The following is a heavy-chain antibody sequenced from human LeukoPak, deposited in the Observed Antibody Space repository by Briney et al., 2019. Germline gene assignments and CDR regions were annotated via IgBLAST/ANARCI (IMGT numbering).Heavy chain of an antibody. Sequence: GGSLRLSCAASGFTLSDYYMSWIRQAPGKGLEWVSYISSGGTIIYYGDSVKGRFTISRDSAKNSLSLQMNSLRPEDTAVYYCARGDIRLGSSGYYYVFGWYFALWGRGTLVTVSS. V-gene: IGHV3-11*04. D-gene: IGHD3-22*01. CDR2: ISSGGTII. J-gene: IGHJ2*01. CDR1: GFTLSDYY. CDR3: ARGDIRLGSSGYYYVFGWYFAL.